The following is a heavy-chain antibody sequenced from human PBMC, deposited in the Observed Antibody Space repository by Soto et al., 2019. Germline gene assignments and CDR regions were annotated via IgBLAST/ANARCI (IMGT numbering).Heavy chain of an antibody. CDR1: GYTFTSYG. D-gene: IGHD6-13*01. V-gene: IGHV1-18*04. CDR3: ARAMSENLPAGVAAGTRFNYYYYGMDV. J-gene: IGHJ6*02. CDR2: ISAYNGHT. Sequence: ASVKVSCKASGYTFTSYGISWVRQAPGQGLEWMGWISAYNGHTNYAQKLQGRVTMTTDTSTSTAYMELRSLRSDDTAVYYCARAMSENLPAGVAAGTRFNYYYYGMDVWGQGTTVTVSS.